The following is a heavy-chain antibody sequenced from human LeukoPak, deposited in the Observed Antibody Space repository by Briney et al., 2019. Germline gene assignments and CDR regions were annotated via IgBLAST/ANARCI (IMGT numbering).Heavy chain of an antibody. Sequence: SETLSLTCTVSGGSISSSSYYWGWIRQPPGKGLEWIGSIYYSGSTYYNPSLKSRVTISVDTSKNQFSLKLSSVTAADTAVYYCARHSLGLFPYYYDSSGYWPDYWGQGTLVTVSS. D-gene: IGHD3-22*01. CDR2: IYYSGST. V-gene: IGHV4-39*01. J-gene: IGHJ4*02. CDR3: ARHSLGLFPYYYDSSGYWPDY. CDR1: GGSISSSSYY.